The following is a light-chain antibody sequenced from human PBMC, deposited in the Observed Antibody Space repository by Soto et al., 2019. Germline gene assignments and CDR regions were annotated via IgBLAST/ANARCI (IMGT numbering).Light chain of an antibody. J-gene: IGKJ1*01. Sequence: DITLTHSQSSLSASLLDRXTIXWRASQGIRNDLGWYQQKPGKAPKRLIYSSSNLQSGVPSRFSGSGSGTEFILTISSLQPEDSATYYCLQHHSFPRTFGQGTKVDIK. CDR3: LQHHSFPRT. V-gene: IGKV1-17*01. CDR2: SSS. CDR1: QGIRND.